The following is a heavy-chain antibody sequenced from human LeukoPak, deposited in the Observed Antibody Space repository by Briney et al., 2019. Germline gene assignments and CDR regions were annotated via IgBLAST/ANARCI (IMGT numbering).Heavy chain of an antibody. CDR2: IYYSGST. J-gene: IGHJ4*02. V-gene: IGHV4-39*07. CDR3: ASLKGGIYGY. Sequence: PSETLSLTCTVSGGSISSSSYYWGWILQPPGKGLEWIGSIYYSGSTYYNPSLKSRVTISVDTSKNQFSLKLSSVTAADTAVYYCASLKGGIYGYWGQGTLVTVSS. CDR1: GGSISSSSYY. D-gene: IGHD1-26*01.